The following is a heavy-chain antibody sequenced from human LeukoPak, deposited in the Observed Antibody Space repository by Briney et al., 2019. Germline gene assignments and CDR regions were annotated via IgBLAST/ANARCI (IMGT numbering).Heavy chain of an antibody. CDR1: GFTFSSYG. V-gene: IGHV3-33*01. D-gene: IGHD2-2*01. CDR2: IWYDGSNK. J-gene: IGHJ6*02. Sequence: GGSLRPSCAASGFTFSSYGMHWVRQAPGKGLEWVAVIWYDGSNKYYADSVKGRFTISRDNSKNTLYLQMNSLRAEDTAVYYCARARCSSTSCYLIYYYYGMDVWGQGTTVTVSS. CDR3: ARARCSSTSCYLIYYYYGMDV.